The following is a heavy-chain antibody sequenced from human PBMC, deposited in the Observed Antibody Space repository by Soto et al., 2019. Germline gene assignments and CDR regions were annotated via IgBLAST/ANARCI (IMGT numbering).Heavy chain of an antibody. J-gene: IGHJ6*02. Sequence: GGSLRLSCAASGFTFSSYGMHWVRQAPGKGLEWVAVISYDGSNKYYADSVKGRFTISRDNSKKTLYLQMNSLRAEDTAVYYCATPVAGSAYYYYYGMDVWGQGTTVTVSS. V-gene: IGHV3-30*03. CDR3: ATPVAGSAYYYYYGMDV. CDR1: GFTFSSYG. D-gene: IGHD6-19*01. CDR2: ISYDGSNK.